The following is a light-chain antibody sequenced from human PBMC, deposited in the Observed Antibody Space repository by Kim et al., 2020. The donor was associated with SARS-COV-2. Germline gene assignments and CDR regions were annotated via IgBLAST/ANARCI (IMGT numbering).Light chain of an antibody. CDR3: QSYDSSLSGWV. CDR1: DSKMGEGYV. Sequence: GETNARTGSDSKMGEGYVVQWNQQLPGTAPKLLIYGNSNRPSGVPDRFSGSKSGTSASLAITGLQAEDEADYYCQSYDSSLSGWVFGGGTKLTVL. J-gene: IGLJ3*02. V-gene: IGLV1-40*01. CDR2: GNS.